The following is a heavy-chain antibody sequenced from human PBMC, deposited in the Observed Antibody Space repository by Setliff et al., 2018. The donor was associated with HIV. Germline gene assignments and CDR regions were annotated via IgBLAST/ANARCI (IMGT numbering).Heavy chain of an antibody. J-gene: IGHJ4*02. D-gene: IGHD3-22*01. CDR1: GFTFNSAW. CDR3: ITDMPPSSGNYLSQADY. V-gene: IGHV3-15*01. Sequence: GESLKISCATSGFTFNSAWMTWVRQGPGKGLEWVGRIRSDGTLDYAAPVKGRFTISRDDSKNALYLQMNSLKIEDTAVYYCITDMPPSSGNYLSQADYWGQGTLVTVSS. CDR2: IRSDGTL.